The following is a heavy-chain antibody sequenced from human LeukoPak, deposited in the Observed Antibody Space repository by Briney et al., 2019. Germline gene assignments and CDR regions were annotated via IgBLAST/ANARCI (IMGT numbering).Heavy chain of an antibody. Sequence: GGSLRLSCAASELTLSSNYMSWVRQAPGKGLEWVAVISYDGSNKYYADSVKGRFTISRDNSKNTLYLQMNSLRAEDTAVYYCARDLGGYGRFDYWGQGTLVTVSS. CDR3: ARDLGGYGRFDY. D-gene: IGHD4-17*01. V-gene: IGHV3-30*03. CDR1: ELTLSSNY. CDR2: ISYDGSNK. J-gene: IGHJ4*02.